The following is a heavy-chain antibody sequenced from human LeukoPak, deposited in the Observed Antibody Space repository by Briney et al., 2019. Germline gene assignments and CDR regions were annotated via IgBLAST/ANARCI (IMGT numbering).Heavy chain of an antibody. J-gene: IGHJ3*02. CDR2: IKTDGSST. Sequence: TGGSLRLSCAASGFTFSSYWMRWVRQAPGKGLVWVSRIKTDGSSTDYADSVKGRFTISRDNAKNTMYLQMNSLRAEDTAVYYCARGVSGTGPDIWGLGTMVTVSS. V-gene: IGHV3-74*01. CDR1: GFTFSSYW. D-gene: IGHD5/OR15-5a*01. CDR3: ARGVSGTGPDI.